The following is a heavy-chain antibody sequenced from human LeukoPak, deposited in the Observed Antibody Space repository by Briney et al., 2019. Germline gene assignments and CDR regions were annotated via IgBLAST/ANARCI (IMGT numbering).Heavy chain of an antibody. D-gene: IGHD5-24*01. J-gene: IGHJ4*02. CDR2: IKQEGSER. CDR3: ARSESTMTTWSMDY. Sequence: GGSLRLSCAPSGFPFSRYWMTWVRQAPGKGLEWVAYIKQEGSERYCGDSVEGRFTISRDNARNSVYLQMNSLRAEDTATYYCARSESTMTTWSMDYWGQGILVTVSS. CDR1: GFPFSRYW. V-gene: IGHV3-7*01.